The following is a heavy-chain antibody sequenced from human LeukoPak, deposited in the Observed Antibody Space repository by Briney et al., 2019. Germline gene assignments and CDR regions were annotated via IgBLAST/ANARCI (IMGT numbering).Heavy chain of an antibody. J-gene: IGHJ6*02. CDR3: ARDGIAAAGQYYCYGMDV. CDR2: IDSDGSST. D-gene: IGHD6-13*01. Sequence: PGGSLRLSCVASGFTFSNYWMHWVRQAPGKGLVWVSRIDSDGSSTIYADSVKGRFTISRDNAKNTLYLQMNSLRADDTAVYYCARDGIAAAGQYYCYGMDVWGQGTTVTVSS. V-gene: IGHV3-74*01. CDR1: GFTFSNYW.